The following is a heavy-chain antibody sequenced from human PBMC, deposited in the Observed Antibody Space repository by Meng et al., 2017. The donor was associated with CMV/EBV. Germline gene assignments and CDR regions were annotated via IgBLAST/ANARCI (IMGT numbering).Heavy chain of an antibody. CDR3: ARDQSPTIFGVAVYYYGMDV. J-gene: IGHJ6*02. CDR1: GYTFTSYG. V-gene: IGHV1-18*01. CDR2: ISAYNGNT. Sequence: ASVKVSCKASGYTFTSYGISWVRQAPGQGLEWMGWISAYNGNTNYAQKLQGRVTMTTDTSTSTAYMELRSLRSDGTAVYYCARDQSPTIFGVAVYYYGMDVWGQGTTVTVSS. D-gene: IGHD3-3*01.